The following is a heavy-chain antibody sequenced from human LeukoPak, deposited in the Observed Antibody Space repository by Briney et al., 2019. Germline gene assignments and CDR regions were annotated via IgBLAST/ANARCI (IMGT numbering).Heavy chain of an antibody. CDR1: GYTCTSYD. CDR2: MNPNRGNT. J-gene: IGHJ5*02. V-gene: IGHV1-8*01. CDR3: ARGLRSKYCSSTSCRKNNWFDP. D-gene: IGHD2-2*01. Sequence: ASVKVSCKASGYTCTSYDINWVRQATGQGLEWMGGMNPNRGNTGYAQKFQGRVTMTRNTSISTAYMELSSLRSEDTAVYYCARGLRSKYCSSTSCRKNNWFDPWGQGALVTVSS.